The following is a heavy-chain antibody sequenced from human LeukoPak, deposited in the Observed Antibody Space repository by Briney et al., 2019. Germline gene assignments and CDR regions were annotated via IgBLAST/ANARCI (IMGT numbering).Heavy chain of an antibody. CDR1: GGSFSGYY. D-gene: IGHD2-15*01. V-gene: IGHV4-34*01. Sequence: PSETLSLTCAVYGGSFSGYYWSWIRQPPGKGLEWIGEINHSGSTNYNPSLKSRVTISVDTSKNQFSLKLSSVTAADTAVYYCARGLSGFVVAVAAQHFDYWGQGTLVTVSS. CDR3: ARGLSGFVVAVAAQHFDY. J-gene: IGHJ4*02. CDR2: INHSGST.